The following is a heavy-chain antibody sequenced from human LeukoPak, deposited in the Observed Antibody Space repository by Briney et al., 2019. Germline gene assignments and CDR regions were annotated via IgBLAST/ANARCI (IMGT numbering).Heavy chain of an antibody. CDR3: ARSHDHLWGNYPDY. CDR2: IHHDGRI. CDR1: GGSIDSTNW. D-gene: IGHD3-16*02. Sequence: SETLSLTCDVSGGSIDSTNWWNWVHQPPGKGLEWIGEIHHDGRINYNPSLKSRVTLSADKSKNQFSLRLNSVTAADTAMYYCARSHDHLWGNYPDYWGQGTLVTVSS. V-gene: IGHV4/OR15-8*01. J-gene: IGHJ4*02.